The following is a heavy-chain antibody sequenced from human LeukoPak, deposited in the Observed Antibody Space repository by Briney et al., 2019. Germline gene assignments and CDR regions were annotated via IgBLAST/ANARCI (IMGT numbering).Heavy chain of an antibody. V-gene: IGHV3-53*01. D-gene: IGHD2/OR15-2a*01. CDR2: IYSGGST. Sequence: PGGSLRLSCAASGFTVSSNYMSWVRQAPGKGLEWVSVIYSGGSTYYADSVKGRFTISRDNAKNSLYLQMNSLRAEDTAVYYCARDPGSIIRAPYYMDVWGKGTTVTVSS. CDR3: ARDPGSIIRAPYYMDV. J-gene: IGHJ6*03. CDR1: GFTVSSNY.